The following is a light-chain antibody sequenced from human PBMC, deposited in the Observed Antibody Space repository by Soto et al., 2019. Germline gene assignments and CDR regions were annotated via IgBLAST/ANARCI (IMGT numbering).Light chain of an antibody. J-gene: IGKJ4*01. CDR3: QQYNNWPLT. CDR1: QSVNSSY. CDR2: GPS. V-gene: IGKV3-15*01. Sequence: EIVLTQSPCTLSWSPVEGFTRSFMASQSVNSSYLAWYQHKPGQAPRLLIYGPSTRATGIPARFSGSGSGTEFTLTISSLQSEDFAVYYCQQYNNWPLTFGGGTKVDIK.